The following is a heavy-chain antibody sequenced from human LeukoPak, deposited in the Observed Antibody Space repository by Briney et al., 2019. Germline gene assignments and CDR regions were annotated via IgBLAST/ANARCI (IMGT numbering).Heavy chain of an antibody. CDR3: ARDGYSGSDAL. Sequence: SETLSLTCTVSGGSISGYYWSWIRQPPGKGLEWIAYIYYSGSTNYNPSLKSRVTISVDTSQNQFYLKLSSVTAADTAVYYCARDGYSGSDALWGQGTLVTVSS. CDR2: IYYSGST. CDR1: GGSISGYY. J-gene: IGHJ4*02. V-gene: IGHV4-59*01. D-gene: IGHD5-12*01.